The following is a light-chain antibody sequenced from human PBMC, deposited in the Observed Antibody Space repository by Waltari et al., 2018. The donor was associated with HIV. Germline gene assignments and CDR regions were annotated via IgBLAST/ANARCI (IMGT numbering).Light chain of an antibody. V-gene: IGLV2-14*01. CDR1: SSDVGGYNY. Sequence: QSALTQPASVSGSPGQSITISCTGTSSDVGGYNYVSWYQQHPGKAPKLMIYEVSNRPSGVPNRFSGSKSGNTASLTISGLQAEDEADYYCSSYTSSSVLFGGGTKVTVL. CDR3: SSYTSSSVL. CDR2: EVS. J-gene: IGLJ2*01.